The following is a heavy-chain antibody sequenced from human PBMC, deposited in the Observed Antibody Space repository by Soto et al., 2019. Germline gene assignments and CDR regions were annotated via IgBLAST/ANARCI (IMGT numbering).Heavy chain of an antibody. CDR3: ARHDCISSSCYYYYYYGMDV. D-gene: IGHD2-2*01. Sequence: QVQLVQSGAEVKKPGSSVKVSCKASGGTFSSYAISWVRQAPGQGLEWMGGIIPIFDTANYAQKFKGRVTITAEESTSTAYMELSSLRCEDTAVYYCARHDCISSSCYYYYYYGMDVWGQGTTVTVSS. CDR1: GGTFSSYA. V-gene: IGHV1-69*12. J-gene: IGHJ6*02. CDR2: IIPIFDTA.